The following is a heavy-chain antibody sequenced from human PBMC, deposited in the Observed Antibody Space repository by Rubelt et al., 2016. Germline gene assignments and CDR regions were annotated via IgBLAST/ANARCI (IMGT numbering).Heavy chain of an antibody. CDR1: GGSISSSSYY. V-gene: IGHV4-39*07. D-gene: IGHD2-21*02. Sequence: QLQLQESGPGLVKPSETLSLTCTVSGGSISSSSYYWGWIRQPPGKGLEWIGSIYHSGSPYYNPSLKSRVTISVDTAKNQFSLKLSSVTAADTAVYYCARGPVVTNPLYYYMDVWGKGTTVTVSS. CDR3: ARGPVVTNPLYYYMDV. CDR2: IYHSGSP. J-gene: IGHJ6*03.